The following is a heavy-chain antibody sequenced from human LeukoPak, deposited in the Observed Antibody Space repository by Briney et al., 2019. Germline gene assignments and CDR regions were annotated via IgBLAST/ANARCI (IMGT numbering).Heavy chain of an antibody. CDR1: GFTFSSYS. CDR3: ARDTLGYCSGGSCRAFDY. J-gene: IGHJ4*02. CDR2: ISSSSSYI. V-gene: IGHV3-21*01. D-gene: IGHD2-15*01. Sequence: GGSLRLSCAASGFTFSSYSMNWVRQAPGKGLERVSSISSSSSYIYYADSVKGRFTISRDNAKNSLYLQMNSLRAEGTAVYYCARDTLGYCSGGSCRAFDYWGQGTLVTVSS.